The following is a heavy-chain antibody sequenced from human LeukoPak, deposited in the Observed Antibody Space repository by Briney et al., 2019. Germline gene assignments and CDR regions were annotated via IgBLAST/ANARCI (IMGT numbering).Heavy chain of an antibody. CDR2: INDDGRNI. Sequence: GGSLRLSCAASGFTFSSDWMHWVRQAPGKGLVWVSRINDDGRNIGYADSVKGRFTISRDNAKNTLYLQMNSLRAEDTAVYYCAKGTGAALYYFYGMDVWGQGTTVTVSS. CDR3: AKGTGAALYYFYGMDV. D-gene: IGHD1-26*01. CDR1: GFTFSSDW. J-gene: IGHJ6*02. V-gene: IGHV3-74*01.